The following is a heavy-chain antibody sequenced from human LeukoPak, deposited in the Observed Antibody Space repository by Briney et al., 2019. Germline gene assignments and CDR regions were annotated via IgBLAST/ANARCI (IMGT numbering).Heavy chain of an antibody. V-gene: IGHV3-48*01. CDR1: GFTFSSYP. CDR2: ISSSGSTI. J-gene: IGHJ4*02. D-gene: IGHD1-14*01. Sequence: GGSLRLSCAASGFTFSSYPMNWVRQAPGKGLEWVSYISSSGSTIYYADSVKGRFTISRDNSKNTLYLQMNSLRAEDTAVYYCAREGAGNASPFDYWGQGTLVTVSS. CDR3: AREGAGNASPFDY.